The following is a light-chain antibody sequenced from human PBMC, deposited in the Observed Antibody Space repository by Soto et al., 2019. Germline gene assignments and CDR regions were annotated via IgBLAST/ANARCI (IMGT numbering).Light chain of an antibody. V-gene: IGKV1-39*01. CDR3: QQSSSIPRLT. J-gene: IGKJ3*01. CDR2: AAS. Sequence: DMQMTQSPSSLSASVGDRVSITCRSSQNISNYLHWYQQRPGKAPKLLIYAASNLRSGVPSRFSGSGSGTDFALTISSLQSEDFATYDCQQSSSIPRLTFGPGTRVEIK. CDR1: QNISNY.